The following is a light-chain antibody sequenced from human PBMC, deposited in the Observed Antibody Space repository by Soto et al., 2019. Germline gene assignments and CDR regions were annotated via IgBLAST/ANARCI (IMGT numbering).Light chain of an antibody. V-gene: IGLV2-23*03. CDR2: EGS. Sequence: QSVLTQPASVSGSPGQSITISCTGTSSDVGSYNLVSWYQQHPGKAPKLMIYEGSKRPSGVSNRFPGSKSGNTASLTISGLQAEDEADYYCCSYAGSSTLYVFGTGTRSPS. J-gene: IGLJ1*01. CDR1: SSDVGSYNL. CDR3: CSYAGSSTLYV.